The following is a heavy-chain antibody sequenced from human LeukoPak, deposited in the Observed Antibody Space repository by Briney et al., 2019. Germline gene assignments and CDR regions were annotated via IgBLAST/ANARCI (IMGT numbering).Heavy chain of an antibody. J-gene: IGHJ4*02. CDR1: GYNFTSNY. V-gene: IGHV1-46*01. CDR3: AREGGATQYFDY. D-gene: IGHD1-26*01. CDR2: INPSGGST. Sequence: ASGKGSCTASGYNFTSNYMQWVGHATVQGLEWMGIINPSGGSTSYAQKFQGRVNMNRDTSTSTVYMELSSLRSEDTAVYYCAREGGATQYFDYWGQGTLVTVSS.